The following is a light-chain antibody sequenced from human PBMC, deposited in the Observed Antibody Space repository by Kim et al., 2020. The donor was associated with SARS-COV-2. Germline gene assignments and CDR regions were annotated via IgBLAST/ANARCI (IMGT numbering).Light chain of an antibody. CDR1: TSDSRIY. J-gene: IGKJ2*01. CDR3: QHYGTSLYT. CDR2: DAS. Sequence: SSPGERATRSCRAITSDSRIYLAWYQQKPGQAPRLLINDASSRAAGVPDRISGSGSGTDFTLTISRLEPEDFAVYYCQHYGTSLYTFGPGTKLE. V-gene: IGKV3-20*01.